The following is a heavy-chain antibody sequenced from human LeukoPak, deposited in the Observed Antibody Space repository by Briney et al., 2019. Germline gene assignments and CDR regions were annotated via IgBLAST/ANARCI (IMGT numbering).Heavy chain of an antibody. CDR3: AKVGSSTGGYSYGRYNFDY. Sequence: GGSLGLSCAASGFTFSSYAMSWVREAPGKGLEWVSAISGTGGSTYYADSVKGRFTISRDNSKNTLYLQMNSLRAEDTAVYYCAKVGSSTGGYSYGRYNFDYWGQGTLVTVSS. CDR2: ISGTGGST. CDR1: GFTFSSYA. V-gene: IGHV3-23*01. J-gene: IGHJ4*02. D-gene: IGHD5-18*01.